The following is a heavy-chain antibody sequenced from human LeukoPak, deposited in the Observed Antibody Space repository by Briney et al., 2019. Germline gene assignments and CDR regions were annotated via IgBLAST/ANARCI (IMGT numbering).Heavy chain of an antibody. V-gene: IGHV3-30*02. J-gene: IGHJ4*02. D-gene: IGHD5-24*01. CDR3: ARDGYNYLGSHPEQRGYFDY. Sequence: GGSLRLSCAASGFTFSSLGMHWVRQAPGKGLEWVTFIRYDGSNKYYADSVKGRFTVSRDNSKNTLYLQMNSLRAEDTAVYYCARDGYNYLGSHPEQRGYFDYWGQGTLVTVSS. CDR1: GFTFSSLG. CDR2: IRYDGSNK.